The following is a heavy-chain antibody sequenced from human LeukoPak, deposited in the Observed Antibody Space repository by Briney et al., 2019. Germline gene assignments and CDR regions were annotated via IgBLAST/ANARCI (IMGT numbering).Heavy chain of an antibody. CDR3: AGDYGDLNWFDP. V-gene: IGHV4-59*12. CDR1: GGSISSYY. J-gene: IGHJ5*02. D-gene: IGHD4-17*01. Sequence: KSSETLSLTCTVSGGSISSYYWSWIRQPPGKGLEWIGYIYYSGSTNYKPSLKSRVTISVDTSKNQFSLKLSSVTAADTAVYYCAGDYGDLNWFDPWGQGTLVTVSS. CDR2: IYYSGST.